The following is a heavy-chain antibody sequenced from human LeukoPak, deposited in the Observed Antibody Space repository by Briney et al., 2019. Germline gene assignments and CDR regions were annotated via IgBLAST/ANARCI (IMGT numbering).Heavy chain of an antibody. D-gene: IGHD6-13*01. Sequence: PGGSLRLSCAASGFTFDDYGMSWVRQAPGKGLEWVSGINWNGGSTGYADSVKGRFTISRDNAKNSLYLQMNSLRAEDTALYYCARDTINSGYSGSWSPGYWGQGTLVTVSS. CDR1: GFTFDDYG. V-gene: IGHV3-20*04. CDR2: INWNGGST. CDR3: ARDTINSGYSGSWSPGY. J-gene: IGHJ4*02.